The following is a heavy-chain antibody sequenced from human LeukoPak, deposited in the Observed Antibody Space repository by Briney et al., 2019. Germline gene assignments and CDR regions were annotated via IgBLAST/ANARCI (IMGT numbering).Heavy chain of an antibody. D-gene: IGHD2-2*01. V-gene: IGHV1-24*01. CDR1: GGTFSSYA. J-gene: IGHJ4*02. Sequence: GSSVKVSCKASGGTFSSYAISWVRQAPGQGLEWMGGFDPEDGETIYAQKFQGRVTMTEDTSTDTAYMELSSLRSEDTAVYYCATASLGVPAAAPDYWGQGTLVTVSS. CDR3: ATASLGVPAAAPDY. CDR2: FDPEDGET.